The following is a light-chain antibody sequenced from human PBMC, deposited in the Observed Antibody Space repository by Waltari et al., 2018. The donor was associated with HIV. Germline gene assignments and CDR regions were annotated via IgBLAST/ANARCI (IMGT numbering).Light chain of an antibody. CDR2: EVS. Sequence: QSALTQPASVSGSPGQSIPISCTGTNSDVGGQNYVPWYQQHPGKAPKLMIYEVSNRPSGVSNRFSGSKSGNTASLTISGLQAEDEADYYCSSYTSSSTGVFGGGTKLTVL. J-gene: IGLJ3*02. CDR3: SSYTSSSTGV. V-gene: IGLV2-14*01. CDR1: NSDVGGQNY.